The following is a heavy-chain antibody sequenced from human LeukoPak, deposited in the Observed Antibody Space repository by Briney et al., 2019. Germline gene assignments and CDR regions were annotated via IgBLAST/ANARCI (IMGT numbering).Heavy chain of an antibody. Sequence: ETLSLTCTVSGGSISSYYWSWLRQPPGKGLEWIGYIYYSGSTSYNPSLKSRVTISVDTSKNQFSLKLSSVTAADTAVYYCARGGYSYGMWGQGTLVTVSS. CDR3: ARGGYSYGM. CDR2: IYYSGST. D-gene: IGHD5-18*01. CDR1: GGSISSYY. J-gene: IGHJ4*02. V-gene: IGHV4-59*01.